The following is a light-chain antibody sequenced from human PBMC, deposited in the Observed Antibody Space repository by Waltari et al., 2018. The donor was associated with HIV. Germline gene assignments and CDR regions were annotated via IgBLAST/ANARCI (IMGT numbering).Light chain of an antibody. J-gene: IGLJ1*01. V-gene: IGLV1-47*01. CDR1: NSNIGSTF. CDR3: ATWDDILSGYL. CDR2: KDN. Sequence: QSVPTQPPSASGTPGQRVAISCSGSNSNIGSTFVYWSQQLPGTAPKLLIYKDNQRPSGVPERFSASKSGSSSSLAISGLRSEDEAEYYCATWDDILSGYLFGTGTKVTVL.